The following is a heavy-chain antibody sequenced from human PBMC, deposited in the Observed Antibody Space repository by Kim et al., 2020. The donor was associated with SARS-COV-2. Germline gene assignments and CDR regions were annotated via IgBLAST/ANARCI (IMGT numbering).Heavy chain of an antibody. CDR1: GFTFSNAW. CDR2: IKSKTDGGTT. J-gene: IGHJ4*02. V-gene: IGHV3-15*01. CDR3: TTRVDYDFWSGYPKYYFDY. Sequence: GGSLRLSCAASGFTFSNAWMSWVRQAPGKGLEWVGRIKSKTDGGTTDYAAPVKGRFTISRDDSKNTLYLQMNSPKTEDTAVYYCTTRVDYDFWSGYPKYYFDYWGQGTLVTVSS. D-gene: IGHD3-3*01.